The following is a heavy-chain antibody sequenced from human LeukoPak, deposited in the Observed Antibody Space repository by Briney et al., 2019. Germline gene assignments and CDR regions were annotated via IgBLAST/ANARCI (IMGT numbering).Heavy chain of an antibody. CDR3: ARDYDSSGYFGY. D-gene: IGHD3-22*01. Sequence: PSETLSLTCTVSGGSISSYYWSWIRQPPGKGLEWIGYIYYSGSTNYNPSLKSRVTISVDTSKNQFSLKLSSVTAADTAVYYCARDYDSSGYFGYWGQGTLVTVSS. CDR1: GGSISSYY. J-gene: IGHJ4*02. CDR2: IYYSGST. V-gene: IGHV4-59*01.